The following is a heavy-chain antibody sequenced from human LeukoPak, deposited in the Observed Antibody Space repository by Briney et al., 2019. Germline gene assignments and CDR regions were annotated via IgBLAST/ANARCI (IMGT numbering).Heavy chain of an antibody. J-gene: IGHJ4*02. CDR3: ASLGAYGDYRVDY. D-gene: IGHD4-17*01. CDR1: GFTFNSYA. CDR2: ISSSNYI. Sequence: GGSLRLSCAASGFTFNSYAMTWVRQAPGKGLEWVSSISSSNYIYYADSVKGRFTISRDNAKNSLYLQMNSLRAEDTAVYYCASLGAYGDYRVDYWGQGTLVTVSS. V-gene: IGHV3-21*01.